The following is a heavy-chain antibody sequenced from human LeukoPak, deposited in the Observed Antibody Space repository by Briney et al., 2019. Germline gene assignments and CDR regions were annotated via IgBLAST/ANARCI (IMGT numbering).Heavy chain of an antibody. V-gene: IGHV1-69*13. Sequence: SVKVSCKASGGTFSSYAISWVRQAPGQGLEWMGGIIPIFGTANYAQKFQGRVTITADESTSTAYMELSSLRSEDTAVYYCAREGGDSSGYYFSLGYFDYWGQGTLVTVSS. J-gene: IGHJ4*02. CDR3: AREGGDSSGYYFSLGYFDY. CDR2: IIPIFGTA. CDR1: GGTFSSYA. D-gene: IGHD3-22*01.